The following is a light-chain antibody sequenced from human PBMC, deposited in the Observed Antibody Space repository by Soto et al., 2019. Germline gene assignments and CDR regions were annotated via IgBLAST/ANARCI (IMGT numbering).Light chain of an antibody. J-gene: IGLJ2*01. V-gene: IGLV2-8*01. CDR2: EVS. CDR1: SSDVGEENY. Sequence: QSALTQPPSASGSPGQSVTITCSGTSSDVGEENYVSWYQQHPGKVPKLILYEVSKRPSGVPDRFSGSRSGNMASLTVSGLQAEDEADYYCSSFAGSPVVFGGGTKLHRP. CDR3: SSFAGSPVV.